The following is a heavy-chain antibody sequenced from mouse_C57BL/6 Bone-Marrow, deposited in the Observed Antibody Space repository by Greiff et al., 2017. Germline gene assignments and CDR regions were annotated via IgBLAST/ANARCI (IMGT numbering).Heavy chain of an antibody. D-gene: IGHD4-1*01. CDR2: IYPGSGNT. J-gene: IGHJ2*01. CDR1: GYTFTDYY. CDR3: ARTGNDY. Sequence: QVQLQQSGAELVRPGASVKLSCKASGYTFTDYYINWVKQRPGQGLEWIARIYPGSGNTYYNEKFKGKATLTAEKSSSTAYMQLSSLTSEDSAVYFWARTGNDYWGQGTTLTVSS. V-gene: IGHV1-76*01.